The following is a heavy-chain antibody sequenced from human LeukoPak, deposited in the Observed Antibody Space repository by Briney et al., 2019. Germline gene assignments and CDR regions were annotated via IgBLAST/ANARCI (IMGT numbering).Heavy chain of an antibody. V-gene: IGHV3-21*01. CDR2: ISSSSSYI. Sequence: GGSLRLSCAASGFTFSSYSMNWVRQAPGKVLEWVSSISSSSSYIYYADSVKGRFTISRDNAKNSLYLQMNSLRAEDTAVYYCARGLGWGTLVRGVIIDYWGQGTLVTVSS. J-gene: IGHJ4*02. CDR1: GFTFSSYS. D-gene: IGHD3-10*01. CDR3: ARGLGWGTLVRGVIIDY.